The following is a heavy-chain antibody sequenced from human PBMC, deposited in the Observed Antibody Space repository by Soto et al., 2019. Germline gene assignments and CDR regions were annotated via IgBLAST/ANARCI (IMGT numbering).Heavy chain of an antibody. CDR1: GFTFSSYW. D-gene: IGHD3-10*01. CDR2: INSDGSST. V-gene: IGHV3-74*01. CDR3: ARGGPYGSAPPA. J-gene: IGHJ5*02. Sequence: ASLRHSCAASGFTFSSYWLHWVRQDPGKGLVWVSRINSDGSSTDYADSVKGRFTISRDNAKRMLYLQMNSLRAEDTAVYYCARGGPYGSAPPALGQGTLVTVSS.